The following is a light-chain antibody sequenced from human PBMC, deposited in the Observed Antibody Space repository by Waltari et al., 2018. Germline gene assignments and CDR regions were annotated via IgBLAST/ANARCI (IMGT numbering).Light chain of an antibody. Sequence: DMQMTRSQSSLPASLGNRVPITCRASQTINTYLNWYQQKPGNAPKLLMYAASTLQSGVPARFSGSESGTDFTLIISGLQPEDFATYFCQQTYTAPYTFGQGTRLEI. V-gene: IGKV1-39*01. J-gene: IGKJ2*01. CDR1: QTINTY. CDR2: AAS. CDR3: QQTYTAPYT.